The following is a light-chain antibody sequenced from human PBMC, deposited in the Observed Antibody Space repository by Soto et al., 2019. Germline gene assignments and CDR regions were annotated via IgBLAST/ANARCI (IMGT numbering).Light chain of an antibody. CDR2: EGS. V-gene: IGLV2-23*01. CDR3: CSYAGSRV. CDR1: SSDVGSYNL. J-gene: IGLJ3*02. Sequence: QSALTQPASVSGSPGQSFTISCTGTSSDVGSYNLVSWYQQHPGKAPKLMIYEGSKRLSGVSNRFSGSKSGNTASLTISGLQAEDEADYYCCSYAGSRVFGGGTKLAVL.